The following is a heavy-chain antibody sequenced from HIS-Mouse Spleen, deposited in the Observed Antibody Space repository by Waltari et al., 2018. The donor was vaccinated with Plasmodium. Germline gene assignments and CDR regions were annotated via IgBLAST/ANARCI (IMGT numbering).Heavy chain of an antibody. J-gene: IGHJ4*02. CDR1: GFTFSSYS. CDR2: ISSSSSYI. D-gene: IGHD6-13*01. V-gene: IGHV3-21*01. CDR3: ARESSSSWYFDY. Sequence: EVQLVESGGGLVKPGGSLRLSCAASGFTFSSYSMNWVRQAPGKGLEWVASISSSSSYIYYSDSVKGRFTISRDNAKNSLYLKMNSRRAEDTAVYYCARESSSSWYFDYWGQGTLVTVSS.